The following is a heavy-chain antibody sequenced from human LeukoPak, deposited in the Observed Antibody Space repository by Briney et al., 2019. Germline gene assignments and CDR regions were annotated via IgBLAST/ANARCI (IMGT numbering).Heavy chain of an antibody. CDR2: ISSSGSTI. D-gene: IGHD3-3*01. CDR1: GFTFSTFW. V-gene: IGHV3-48*04. CDR3: AREGYGFWSGYPTYYYYYGMDV. Sequence: GGSLRLSCAASGFTFSTFWMHWVRQAPGKGLEWVSYISSSGSTIYYADSVKGRFTISRDNAKNSLYLQMNSLRAEDTAVYYCAREGYGFWSGYPTYYYYYGMDVWGQGTTVTVSS. J-gene: IGHJ6*02.